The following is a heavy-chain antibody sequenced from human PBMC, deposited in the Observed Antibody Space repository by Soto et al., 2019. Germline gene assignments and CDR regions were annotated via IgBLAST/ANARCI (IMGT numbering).Heavy chain of an antibody. J-gene: IGHJ6*02. CDR2: IWYDGSNK. Sequence: GGSLRLSCAASGFTFSSYGMHWVRQAPGKGLEWVAVIWYDGSNKYYADSVKGRFTISRDNSKNTLYLQMNSLRAEDTAVYYCAREQQLAKDYYGMDVWGQGTTVTVSS. CDR1: GFTFSSYG. CDR3: AREQQLAKDYYGMDV. D-gene: IGHD6-13*01. V-gene: IGHV3-33*01.